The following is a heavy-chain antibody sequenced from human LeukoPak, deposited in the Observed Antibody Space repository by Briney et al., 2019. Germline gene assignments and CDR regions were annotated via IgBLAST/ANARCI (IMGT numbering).Heavy chain of an antibody. CDR3: ARGTLYSGWSYYFDY. CDR1: GGSISSSNW. D-gene: IGHD6-19*01. CDR2: IYHSGST. Sequence: PSGTLSLTCAVSGGSISSSNWWSWVRQPPGKGLEWIGEIYHSGSTNYNPSLKSRVTISVDKSKNQFSLKLSSVTAADTAMYYCARGTLYSGWSYYFDYWGQGSQVAVSS. J-gene: IGHJ4*02. V-gene: IGHV4-4*02.